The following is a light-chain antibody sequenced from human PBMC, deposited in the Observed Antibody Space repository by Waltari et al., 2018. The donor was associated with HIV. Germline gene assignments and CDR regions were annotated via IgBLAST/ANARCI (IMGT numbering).Light chain of an antibody. V-gene: IGKV2-30*01. CDR1: QSLGDTDGNTY. J-gene: IGKJ5*01. CDR2: RAS. Sequence: DVVMTQSPLSLPVTLGQPASISCRSSQSLGDTDGNTYVNWLQQRPGQAPRRLIYRASHRDSGVPDRFSGSGAGTDFTLKISRVEADDIGIYYCKQATHWSITFGQGTRLEIK. CDR3: KQATHWSIT.